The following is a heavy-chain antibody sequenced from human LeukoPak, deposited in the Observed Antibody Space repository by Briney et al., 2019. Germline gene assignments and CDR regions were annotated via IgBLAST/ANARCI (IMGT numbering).Heavy chain of an antibody. CDR2: ISYGGSNT. CDR3: ALMLRGVHDH. J-gene: IGHJ4*02. V-gene: IGHV3-30*04. CDR1: GFTFSSYA. Sequence: GGSLRLSCAASGFTFSSYAMHWVRQAPGKGLEWVAVISYGGSNTYYGDSVKGRFTVSRDNSKNMLYLQMNSLRTEDTAVYYCALMLRGVHDHWGQGTLVTVSS. D-gene: IGHD3-10*01.